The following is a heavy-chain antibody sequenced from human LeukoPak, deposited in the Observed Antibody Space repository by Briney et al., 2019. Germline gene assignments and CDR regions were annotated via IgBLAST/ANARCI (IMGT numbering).Heavy chain of an antibody. CDR2: TYHSGST. CDR3: ARGSRGVGATTIDY. J-gene: IGHJ4*02. D-gene: IGHD1-26*01. CDR1: GHSISSGYY. V-gene: IGHV4-38-2*01. Sequence: SETLSLTCVVSGHSISSGYYWGWIRQPPGKGLEWIGSTYHSGSTYYSPSLKSRVTISVDTSKDQFSLKLSSVTAADTAVYYCARGSRGVGATTIDYWGQGTLVTVSS.